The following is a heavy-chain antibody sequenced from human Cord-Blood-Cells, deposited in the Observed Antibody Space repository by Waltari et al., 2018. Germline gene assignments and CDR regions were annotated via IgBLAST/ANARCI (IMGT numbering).Heavy chain of an antibody. CDR3: ARDPYVWGSYRLYYFDY. D-gene: IGHD3-16*02. CDR1: GFTFSSYA. Sequence: QVQLVESGGGVVQPGRSLRLSCAASGFTFSSYAMHWVRQAPGKGLEWVAVISDDGSNKYYAGSVKCRFTISRDNSKNTLYLQMNSLRAEDTAGYDCARDPYVWGSYRLYYFDYWGQGTLVTVSS. CDR2: ISDDGSNK. J-gene: IGHJ4*02. V-gene: IGHV3-30-3*01.